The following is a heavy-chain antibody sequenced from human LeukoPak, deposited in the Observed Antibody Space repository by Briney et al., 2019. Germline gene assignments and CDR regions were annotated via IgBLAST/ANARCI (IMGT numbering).Heavy chain of an antibody. D-gene: IGHD3-16*01. Sequence: GGSLRLSCAASGFTFSSYSMNWVRQAPGKGLEWVSSISSSSSYIYYADSVKGRFTISRDNAKNSLYLQMNSLRAEDTAVYYCARTSHGNYFWGSADYWGQGTLLTVSS. CDR1: GFTFSSYS. J-gene: IGHJ4*02. CDR2: ISSSSSYI. V-gene: IGHV3-21*01. CDR3: ARTSHGNYFWGSADY.